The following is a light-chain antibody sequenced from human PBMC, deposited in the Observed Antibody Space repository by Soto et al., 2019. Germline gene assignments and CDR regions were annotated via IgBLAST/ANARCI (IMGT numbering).Light chain of an antibody. Sequence: EIVMTQSPPSLTVTPGEPASISCRSSQRLLHSNGNTFLDWYLQKPGQSPQLLIYLGSNRASGVPDRVSGSEAGTDFTLKISRVEAEDVGLFYCMQGTHWPLTFGGGTRVEIK. CDR3: MQGTHWPLT. J-gene: IGKJ4*01. V-gene: IGKV2-28*01. CDR1: QRLLHSNGNTF. CDR2: LGS.